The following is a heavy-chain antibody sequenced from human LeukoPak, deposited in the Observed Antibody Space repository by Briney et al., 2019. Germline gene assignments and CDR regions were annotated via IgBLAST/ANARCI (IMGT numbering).Heavy chain of an antibody. Sequence: PGRSLRLSWAASGFTFSSYGMNWVSQAPGKGLEWVAAISHDGTNKYNADSVKGRFTISRDNSRNTLYLQMNSLRAEDTAVYYCSRERGATGYLDSFDIWGQGTMVTVSS. J-gene: IGHJ3*02. CDR3: SRERGATGYLDSFDI. CDR1: GFTFSSYG. D-gene: IGHD4/OR15-4a*01. V-gene: IGHV3-30-3*01. CDR2: ISHDGTNK.